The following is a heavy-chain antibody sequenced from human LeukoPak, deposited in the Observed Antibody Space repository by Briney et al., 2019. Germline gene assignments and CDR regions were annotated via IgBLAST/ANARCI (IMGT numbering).Heavy chain of an antibody. Sequence: GGSLRLSCAASGFTFSSYGMHWVRQAPGKGLEWVAIIWFDGTNKYYADSVKGRFTISRDNSKNTVYLQMNSLRAEDTAVYYCASLGNWLPFDYWGQGTLVTVSS. J-gene: IGHJ4*02. CDR1: GFTFSSYG. V-gene: IGHV3-33*01. D-gene: IGHD1-1*01. CDR2: IWFDGTNK. CDR3: ASLGNWLPFDY.